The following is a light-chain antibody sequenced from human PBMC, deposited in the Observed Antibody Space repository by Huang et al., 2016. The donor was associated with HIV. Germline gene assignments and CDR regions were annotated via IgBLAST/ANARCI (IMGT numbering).Light chain of an antibody. CDR1: QIIDNS. CDR2: SAS. J-gene: IGKJ5*01. Sequence: DIQMTQSPTSLSASLGDRVTITCRASQIIDNSLNWYQQKSGRAPKRLIYSASRLQSGVSSRFSGSGAGTDFTLTITSLQPEDFATYYCQQFHSSLTTFGQGTRLEIK. CDR3: QQFHSSLTT. V-gene: IGKV1-39*01.